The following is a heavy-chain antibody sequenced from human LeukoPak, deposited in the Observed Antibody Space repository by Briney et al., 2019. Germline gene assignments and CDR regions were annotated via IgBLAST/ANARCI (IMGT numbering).Heavy chain of an antibody. CDR3: AKDIFGSGSYFDK. Sequence: GGSLRLSCAASGFTFDDYAMHWVRQAPGKGLEWVSLISGDGTGTYYADSVKGRFTISRDNRKNSLYLQMNSLRTEDTALYYCAKDIFGSGSYFDKGARETRVTVPS. CDR1: GFTFDDYA. CDR2: ISGDGTGT. V-gene: IGHV3-43*02. J-gene: IGHJ4*02. D-gene: IGHD1-26*01.